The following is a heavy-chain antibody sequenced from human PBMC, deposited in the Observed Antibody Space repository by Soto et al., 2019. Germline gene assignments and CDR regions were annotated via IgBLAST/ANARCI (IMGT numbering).Heavy chain of an antibody. CDR1: GGSISSSSYY. CDR3: ARHYDYVLDY. D-gene: IGHD3-16*01. J-gene: IGHJ4*02. CDR2: IYYSGST. Sequence: LSLTCTVSGGSISSSSYYWGWIRQPPGKGLEWIGSIYYSGSTYYNPSLKSRVTISVDTSKNQFSLKLSSVTAADTAVYYCARHYDYVLDYWGQGTLVTVPQ. V-gene: IGHV4-39*01.